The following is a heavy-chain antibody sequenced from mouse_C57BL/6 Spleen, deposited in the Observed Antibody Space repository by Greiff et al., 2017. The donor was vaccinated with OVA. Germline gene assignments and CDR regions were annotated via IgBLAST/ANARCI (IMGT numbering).Heavy chain of an antibody. J-gene: IGHJ2*01. V-gene: IGHV5-6*01. CDR2: ISSGGSYT. D-gene: IGHD4-1*01. CDR3: ARQAGTGDYFDY. Sequence: DVHLVESGGDLVKPGGSLKLSCAASGFTFSSYGMSWVRQTPDKRLEWVATISSGGSYTYYPDSVKGRFTISRDNAKNTLYLQMSSLKSEDTAMYDCARQAGTGDYFDYWGQGTTLTVSS. CDR1: GFTFSSYG.